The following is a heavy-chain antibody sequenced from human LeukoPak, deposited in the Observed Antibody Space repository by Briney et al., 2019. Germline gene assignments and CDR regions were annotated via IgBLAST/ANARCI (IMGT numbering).Heavy chain of an antibody. CDR2: ISSSGSTI. D-gene: IGHD6-19*01. CDR1: GFTFSSYE. J-gene: IGHJ3*02. V-gene: IGHV3-48*03. Sequence: GGSLRLSCAASGFTFSSYEMNWVRQAPGKGLEWVSYISSSGSTIYYADSVKGRFTISRDNSKNTLYLQMNSLRAEDTAVYYCAKSASGWFDAFDIWGQGTMVTVSS. CDR3: AKSASGWFDAFDI.